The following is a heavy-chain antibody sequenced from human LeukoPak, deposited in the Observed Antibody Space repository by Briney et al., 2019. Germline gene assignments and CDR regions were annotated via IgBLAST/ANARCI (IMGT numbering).Heavy chain of an antibody. J-gene: IGHJ5*02. V-gene: IGHV4-61*01. CDR3: ARGSAWFDP. Sequence: SETLSLTCTVSGGSISSTTYYWSWIRQPPGKGLEWIGYIYYSGSTNYNPSLKSRVTISVDTSKNQFSLKLSSVTAADTAVYYCARGSAWFDPWGQGTLVTVSS. CDR2: IYYSGST. CDR1: GGSISSTTYY.